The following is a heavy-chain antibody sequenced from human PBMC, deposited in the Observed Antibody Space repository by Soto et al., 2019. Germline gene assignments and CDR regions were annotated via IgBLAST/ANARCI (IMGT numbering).Heavy chain of an antibody. Sequence: QVQQLESGPGLVKPWDTLSLTCTVSGAYVSDFSWSWIRQPAGKGLEWIGRITVNGITQYTPSFRSRVTMSMDTSRNQFSLNLLSATAADTALYYCARESGENWTYEDHWGQGTLVTVSS. D-gene: IGHD1-7*01. V-gene: IGHV4-4*07. CDR1: GAYVSDFS. J-gene: IGHJ4*02. CDR3: ARESGENWTYEDH. CDR2: ITVNGIT.